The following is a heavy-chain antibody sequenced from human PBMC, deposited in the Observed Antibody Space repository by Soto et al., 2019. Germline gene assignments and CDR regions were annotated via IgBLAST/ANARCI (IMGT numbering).Heavy chain of an antibody. D-gene: IGHD6-13*01. CDR2: INPNSGGT. CDR3: ARGETTAAAGPYYYYYGMDV. Sequence: ASVKVSCKASGYTFTGYYMHWVRQAPGQGLEWMGWINPNSGGTNYAQKFQGWVTMTRDTSISTAYMELSRLRSDDTAVYYCARGETTAAAGPYYYYYGMDVWGQGTTVTVSS. J-gene: IGHJ6*02. CDR1: GYTFTGYY. V-gene: IGHV1-2*04.